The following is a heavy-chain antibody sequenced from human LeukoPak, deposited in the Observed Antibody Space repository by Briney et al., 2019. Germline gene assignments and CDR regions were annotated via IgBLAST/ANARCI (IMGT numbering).Heavy chain of an antibody. CDR1: GYTFTRFY. CDR2: ISAYNGNT. CDR3: ARVDGVSLEWLLAFDI. J-gene: IGHJ3*02. V-gene: IGHV1-18*01. Sequence: GASVTVSCKASGYTFTRFYISWVRQAPGQGLEWMGRISAYNGNTNYAQKFQGRVTMTTDTATSTAYMELRSLRSDDTAVYYCARVDGVSLEWLLAFDIWGQGTMVTVSS. D-gene: IGHD3-3*01.